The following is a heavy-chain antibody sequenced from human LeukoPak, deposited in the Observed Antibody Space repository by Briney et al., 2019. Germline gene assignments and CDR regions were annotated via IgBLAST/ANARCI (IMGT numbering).Heavy chain of an antibody. CDR3: ARDPGDYNHDWYFDL. CDR1: GGSLSSFY. D-gene: IGHD4-17*01. V-gene: IGHV4-4*07. J-gene: IGHJ2*01. Sequence: PSETLSLTCTVSGGSLSSFYWIWIRQPAGNELEWIGRIQTSGNADSNPSLKSRVTMSVDTSKNQFSLRLRSVTAADTAVYYCARDPGDYNHDWYFDLWGRGTLVTVSS. CDR2: IQTSGNA.